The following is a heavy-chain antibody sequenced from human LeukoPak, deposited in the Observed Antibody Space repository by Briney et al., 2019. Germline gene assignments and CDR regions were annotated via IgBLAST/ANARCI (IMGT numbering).Heavy chain of an antibody. CDR2: ISPSSGST. CDR3: ARDNSVRDEAWWFNP. Sequence: GASVKVSCKAFGYSFTSNYMHWVRQAPGQGPEWMGVISPSSGSTTYAQKFQGRVTLTRDMSTSTDYLELSSLRSEDTAVYYCARDNSVRDEAWWFNPWGQGTLVTVSS. V-gene: IGHV1-46*01. J-gene: IGHJ5*02. D-gene: IGHD5-24*01. CDR1: GYSFTSNY.